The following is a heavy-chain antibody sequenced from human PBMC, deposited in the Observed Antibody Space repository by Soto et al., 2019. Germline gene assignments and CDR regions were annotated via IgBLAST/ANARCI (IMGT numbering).Heavy chain of an antibody. D-gene: IGHD3-22*01. CDR1: GGSISTYY. V-gene: IGHV4-59*01. CDR2: IYYSGST. Sequence: SETLSRTCTVSGGSISTYYLSWIRQPTGKGLEWIGYIYYSGSTNYNPSLKSRVTISVDTSKNQFSLKLSSVTAADTAVYYCARFEDSSGYYLPYFDYWGQGTLVTVSS. J-gene: IGHJ4*02. CDR3: ARFEDSSGYYLPYFDY.